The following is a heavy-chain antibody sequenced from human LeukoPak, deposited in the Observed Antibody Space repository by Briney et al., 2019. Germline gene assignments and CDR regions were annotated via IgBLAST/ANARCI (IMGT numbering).Heavy chain of an antibody. Sequence: ASVKVSCKASGYTFTSYSMNWVRQAPGQGLEYMGWINANTGNPTYAQGFTGRFVFSLDTSVSTAYLQISSLKAEDTAVYYCARGGYSYAVDFWGQGTLVTVSS. J-gene: IGHJ4*02. CDR3: ARGGYSYAVDF. CDR1: GYTFTSYS. CDR2: INANTGNP. V-gene: IGHV7-4-1*02. D-gene: IGHD5-18*01.